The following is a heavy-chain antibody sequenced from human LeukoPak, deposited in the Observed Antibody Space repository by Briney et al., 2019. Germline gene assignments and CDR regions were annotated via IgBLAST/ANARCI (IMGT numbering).Heavy chain of an antibody. Sequence: PGGSLRLSCAASGVTFSGCAVRWSRQAPGKCLEWVAVISYDGSNKYYADSVEGRFTVSRDNSKNTVYLQMNSPRSEDTAVYYCARAPLLSSTAWYMGFDNWGQRTLVTVSS. D-gene: IGHD6-19*01. J-gene: IGHJ4*02. V-gene: IGHV3-30*01. CDR3: ARAPLLSSTAWYMGFDN. CDR2: ISYDGSNK. CDR1: GVTFSGCA.